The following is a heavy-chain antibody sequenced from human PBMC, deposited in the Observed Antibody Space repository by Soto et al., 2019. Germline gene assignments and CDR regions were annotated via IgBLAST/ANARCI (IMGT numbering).Heavy chain of an antibody. V-gene: IGHV3-30-3*01. Sequence: QVQLVESGGGVVQSGRSLRLSCAASGFTFDTYAMHWVRQAPGKGLEWVAVISYDGSNQFYAGSVKGRFTVSRDNSKNTLYLQMNSLRNDDMAVYYCTRGLLTDYFDYWGQGALVTVSS. CDR3: TRGLLTDYFDY. CDR1: GFTFDTYA. J-gene: IGHJ4*02. CDR2: ISYDGSNQ.